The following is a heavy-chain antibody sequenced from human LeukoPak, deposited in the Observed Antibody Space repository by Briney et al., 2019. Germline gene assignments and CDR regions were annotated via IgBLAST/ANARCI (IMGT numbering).Heavy chain of an antibody. CDR1: GGSFSGYY. D-gene: IGHD3-22*01. V-gene: IGHV4-59*08. CDR3: ARTDNYDSSGPFDY. CDR2: IYYSGST. Sequence: SETLSLTCAVYGGSFSGYYWSWIRQPPGKGLEWIGYIYYSGSTNYNPSLKSRVTISVDTSKNQFSLKLSSVTAADTAVYYCARTDNYDSSGPFDYWGQGTLVTVSS. J-gene: IGHJ4*02.